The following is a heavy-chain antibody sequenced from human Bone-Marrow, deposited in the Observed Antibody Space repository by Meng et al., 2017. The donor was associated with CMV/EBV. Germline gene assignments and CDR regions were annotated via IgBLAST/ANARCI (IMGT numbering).Heavy chain of an antibody. CDR1: GGSFSGYH. CDR3: ARRIAARPNAFDI. CDR2: INHSGGT. D-gene: IGHD6-6*01. J-gene: IGHJ3*02. Sequence: SETLSLTCAVYGGSFSGYHWNWIRQPPGKGLEWIGEINHSGGTNYNPSLKSRITISVDTSKNQFSLKLSSVTAADTAVYYCARRIAARPNAFDIWGQGTMVTVSS. V-gene: IGHV4-34*01.